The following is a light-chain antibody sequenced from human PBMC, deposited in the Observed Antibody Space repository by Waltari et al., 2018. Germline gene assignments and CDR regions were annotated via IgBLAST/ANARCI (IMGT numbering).Light chain of an antibody. Sequence: DIVMTKSQDSLAVSLGERTTINCKSSQSVLYSSNNKNYLAWYQQKPGQPPTLLIYWASTRASWVPDAISGSGSGSDFTLTISSLQAEYVSVYYCQQYYSTPLLFGQVPKLGI. CDR1: QSVLYSSNNKNY. CDR2: WAS. J-gene: IGKJ2*01. CDR3: QQYYSTPLL. V-gene: IGKV4-1*01.